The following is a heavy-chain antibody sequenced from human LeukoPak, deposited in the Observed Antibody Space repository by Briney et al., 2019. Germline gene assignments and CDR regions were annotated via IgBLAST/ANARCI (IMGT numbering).Heavy chain of an antibody. CDR2: IYYSGDT. D-gene: IGHD3-10*01. CDR3: VRGPYGSGISNWFDP. V-gene: IGHV4-59*01. Sequence: SETLSLTCTVSDGAIAGYSWSWIRQAPGKGLEWIGYIYYSGDTKYNPSLQSRVTLSVDTSKNQFSLKLTSVTAADTAVYYCVRGPYGSGISNWFDPWGQGTQVIVSS. CDR1: DGAIAGYS. J-gene: IGHJ5*02.